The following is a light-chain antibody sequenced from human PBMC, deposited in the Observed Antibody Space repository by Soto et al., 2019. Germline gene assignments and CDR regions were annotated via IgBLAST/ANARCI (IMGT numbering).Light chain of an antibody. J-gene: IGKJ3*01. CDR1: QSVGSF. Sequence: EIVLTQSPATLSLSPGERATLSCRASQSVGSFLAWYQQKSGQTPRLLIYDASNRVTGIPARFSGSGSGTDFTLTISSLEPEDFAVYYCQHRANWLGTFVPGTKVDMK. V-gene: IGKV3-11*01. CDR2: DAS. CDR3: QHRANWLGT.